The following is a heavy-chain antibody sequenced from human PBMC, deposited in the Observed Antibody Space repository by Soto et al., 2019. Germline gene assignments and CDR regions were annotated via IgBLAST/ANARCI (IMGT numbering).Heavy chain of an antibody. J-gene: IGHJ5*02. D-gene: IGHD6-13*01. V-gene: IGHV1-3*01. Sequence: QVQLVQSGAEVKKPGASVKVSCTASGYTFTHYAIHWVRHAPGQRLEWMGFINAGSGNTKYSQTFQGRLTFTKDTSASTANMDLRSLRSADTAIYYCARGFAADGACGQGTLVTVSS. CDR2: INAGSGNT. CDR3: ARGFAADGA. CDR1: GYTFTHYA.